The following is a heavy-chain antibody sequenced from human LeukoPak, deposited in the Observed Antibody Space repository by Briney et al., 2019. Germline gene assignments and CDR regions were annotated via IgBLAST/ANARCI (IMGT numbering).Heavy chain of an antibody. V-gene: IGHV3-23*01. J-gene: IGHJ4*02. CDR3: ASGTYRLGDY. Sequence: PGGSLRLSCAASGFSFSTYAMSWVRQAPGKGQEWVSGISGSGVDTHYADSVKGRFRISRDNSKNTLYLQLNSLRAEDTAVYYCASGTYRLGDYWGLGTLVTVSS. D-gene: IGHD3-10*01. CDR1: GFSFSTYA. CDR2: ISGSGVDT.